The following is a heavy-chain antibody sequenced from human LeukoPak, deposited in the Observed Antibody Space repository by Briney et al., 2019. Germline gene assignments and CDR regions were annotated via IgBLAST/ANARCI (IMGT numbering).Heavy chain of an antibody. Sequence: GGSLRLSCAASGFTFSSYEMNWVRQAPGKGLEWVSYISSSGSTIYYADSVKGRFTISRDNAKNSLYLQMNSLRAEDTAVYYCARASWSRSNYYGMDVWGQGTTVTVSS. D-gene: IGHD4-17*01. CDR2: ISSSGSTI. V-gene: IGHV3-48*03. J-gene: IGHJ6*02. CDR3: ARASWSRSNYYGMDV. CDR1: GFTFSSYE.